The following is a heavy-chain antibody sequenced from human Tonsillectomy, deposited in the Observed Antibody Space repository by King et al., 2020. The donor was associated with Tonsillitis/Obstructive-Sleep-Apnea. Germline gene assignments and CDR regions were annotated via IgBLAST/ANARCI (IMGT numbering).Heavy chain of an antibody. CDR2: FHMKAGK. D-gene: IGHD5-24*01. CDR3: AKGPRKGDGYNRRNWYCDL. V-gene: IGHV3-30*18. CDR1: GSTFVSYA. Sequence: VQLVESGGALSKPGGSVNLSWQAPGSTFVSYAMNWFRQAPAKGREWGGLFHMKAGKKTYAHPLKGRLPFSRDNSKNTVYLQMNSLKAEDTAVYYCAKGPRKGDGYNRRNWYCDLWGRGTLVTVSS. J-gene: IGHJ2*01.